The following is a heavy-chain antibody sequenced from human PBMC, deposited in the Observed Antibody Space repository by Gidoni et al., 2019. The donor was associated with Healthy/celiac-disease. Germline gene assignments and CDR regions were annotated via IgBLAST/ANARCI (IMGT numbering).Heavy chain of an antibody. Sequence: EVQLVESGGGLVKPGGSLRLSCAASGFPFSSYSMNWVRQAPGKGLEWVSSISSSSSYIYYADSVKGRFTISRDNAKNSLYLQMNSLRAEDTAVYYCARDITTVTPEGELGGFDYWGQGTLVTVSS. D-gene: IGHD4-17*01. CDR1: GFPFSSYS. V-gene: IGHV3-21*01. CDR2: ISSSSSYI. J-gene: IGHJ4*02. CDR3: ARDITTVTPEGELGGFDY.